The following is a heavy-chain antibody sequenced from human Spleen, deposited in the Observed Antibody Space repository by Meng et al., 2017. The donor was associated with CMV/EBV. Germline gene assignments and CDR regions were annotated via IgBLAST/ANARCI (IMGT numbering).Heavy chain of an antibody. Sequence: GESLKISCAASGFTFSSYAMSWVRQAPGKGLEWVSVIYSGGSSTYYADSVKGRFTISRDNSKNTLYLQMNSLRAEDTAVYYCAKDLYLYCYGSGSYYNGYYGMDVWGQGTTVTVSS. CDR1: GFTFSSYA. V-gene: IGHV3-23*03. CDR3: AKDLYLYCYGSGSYYNGYYGMDV. D-gene: IGHD3-10*01. J-gene: IGHJ6*02. CDR2: IYSGGSST.